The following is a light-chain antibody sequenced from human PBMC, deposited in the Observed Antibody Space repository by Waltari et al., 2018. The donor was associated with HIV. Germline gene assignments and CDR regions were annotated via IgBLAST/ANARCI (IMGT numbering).Light chain of an antibody. V-gene: IGKV1-8*01. CDR2: TAS. Sequence: AIRMTQSPSSFSASTGDRVTITCRASQGISSFLAWYQQKPGKAPKLLIHTASTLQSGVPSRFSGSGSGTDFTLTISCLQSEDFATYYCQQYYSYPWTFGQGTMVEIK. CDR1: QGISSF. J-gene: IGKJ1*01. CDR3: QQYYSYPWT.